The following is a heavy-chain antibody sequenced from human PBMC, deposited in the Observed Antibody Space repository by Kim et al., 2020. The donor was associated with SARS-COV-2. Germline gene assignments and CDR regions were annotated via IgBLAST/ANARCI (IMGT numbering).Heavy chain of an antibody. D-gene: IGHD2-2*02. J-gene: IGHJ6*02. CDR1: GFTFSDYY. Sequence: GGSLRLSCAASGFTFSDYYMSWIRQAPGKGLEWVSYISSSSSYTNYADSVKGRFTISRDNAKNSLYLQMNSLRAEDTAVYYCARDYCSSTSCYNSGYYYGMDVWGQENTVTVSS. V-gene: IGHV3-11*06. CDR2: ISSSSSYT. CDR3: ARDYCSSTSCYNSGYYYGMDV.